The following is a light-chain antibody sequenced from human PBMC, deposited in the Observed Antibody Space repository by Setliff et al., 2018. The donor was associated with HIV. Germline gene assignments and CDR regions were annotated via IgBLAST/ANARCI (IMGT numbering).Light chain of an antibody. J-gene: IGLJ1*01. CDR1: SSDVGIYKS. CDR3: CSYTSRTPLYV. V-gene: IGLV2-14*03. CDR2: DVL. Sequence: QSALAQPASVSGSPGQSISISCTGTSSDVGIYKSVSWYQQHPGKAPKLMIYDVLKRPSGVSNRFPGSKSGNTASLTISGLQADDEADYYCCSYTSRTPLYVFGTGTKVTVL.